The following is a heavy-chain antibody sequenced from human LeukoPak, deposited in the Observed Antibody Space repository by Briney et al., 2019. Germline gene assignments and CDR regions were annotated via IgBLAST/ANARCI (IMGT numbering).Heavy chain of an antibody. V-gene: IGHV3-20*01. CDR1: GFTFDDYG. CDR2: INWNGGST. J-gene: IGHJ6*03. CDR3: ARAFAGSSYYYYYMDV. Sequence: GSLRLSCAASGFTFDDYGMSWVRQAPGKGLEWVSGINWNGGSTGYADSVKGRFTISRDNAKNSLYLQMNSPRAEDTALYHCARAFAGSSYYYYYMDVWGKGTTVTISS. D-gene: IGHD1-26*01.